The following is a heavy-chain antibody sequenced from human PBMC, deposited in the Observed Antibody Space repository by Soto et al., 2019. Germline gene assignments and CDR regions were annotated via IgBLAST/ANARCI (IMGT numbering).Heavy chain of an antibody. J-gene: IGHJ3*02. V-gene: IGHV4-34*01. D-gene: IGHD1-26*01. CDR3: ASTSGSFDGHDAFDI. CDR1: GGSFSGYY. CDR2: INHSGST. Sequence: SDTLSLTCAVYGGSFSGYYWSWIRQPPGRGLEWIGEINHSGSTNYNPSLKSRVTISVDTSKNQFSLKLSSVTAADTAVYYCASTSGSFDGHDAFDIWGQGTMVTVSS.